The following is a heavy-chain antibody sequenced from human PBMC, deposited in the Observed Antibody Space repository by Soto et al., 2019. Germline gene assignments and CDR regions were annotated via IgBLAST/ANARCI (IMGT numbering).Heavy chain of an antibody. D-gene: IGHD2-15*01. Sequence: EVQLVESGGGLVKPGGSLTISCAASGFTLANAWMSWVRQAPGKGLEWVGRISTESAGDIKDYAAPVKGRFTVSRDDSKNTLYLQMDSLKTEDTGIYYCTTRIAGGQGTRVTVSS. J-gene: IGHJ4*02. CDR1: GFTLANAW. CDR2: ISTESAGDIK. CDR3: TTRIA. V-gene: IGHV3-15*01.